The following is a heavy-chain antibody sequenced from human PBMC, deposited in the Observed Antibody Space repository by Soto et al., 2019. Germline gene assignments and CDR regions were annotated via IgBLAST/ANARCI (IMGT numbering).Heavy chain of an antibody. CDR3: ARDLGGIAVAGKYFDY. J-gene: IGHJ4*02. Sequence: EVQLVESGGGLVQPGGSLRLSCAASGFTFSSYEMNWVRQAPGKGLEWVSYISSSGSTIYYADSVKGRFTISRDNAKNSLYLQMNSLRAEDTAVYYCARDLGGIAVAGKYFDYWGQGTLVTVSS. CDR1: GFTFSSYE. D-gene: IGHD6-19*01. CDR2: ISSSGSTI. V-gene: IGHV3-48*03.